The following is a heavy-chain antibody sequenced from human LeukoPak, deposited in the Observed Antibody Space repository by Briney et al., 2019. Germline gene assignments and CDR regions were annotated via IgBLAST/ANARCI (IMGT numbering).Heavy chain of an antibody. Sequence: GGSLRLSCAASGFTFSTYTMSWVRQAPGKGLEWVSAISGSGGNTYYADSVKGRFTISRDNAKNSLYLQMNSLRAEDTAVYYCARDLFHQINWFDPWGQGTLVTVSS. CDR2: ISGSGGNT. J-gene: IGHJ5*02. V-gene: IGHV3-23*01. CDR3: ARDLFHQINWFDP. D-gene: IGHD2-21*01. CDR1: GFTFSTYT.